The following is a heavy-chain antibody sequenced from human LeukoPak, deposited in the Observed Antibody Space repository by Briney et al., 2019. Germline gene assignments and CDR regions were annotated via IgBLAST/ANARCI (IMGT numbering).Heavy chain of an antibody. CDR2: IYHSGST. D-gene: IGHD2-2*01. CDR1: GYSISSGYY. V-gene: IGHV4-38-2*02. J-gene: IGHJ5*02. Sequence: SETLSLTCTVSGYSISSGYYWGWIRQSPGKGLEWIGSIYHSGSTYYNPSLKSRVTISVDTSKNQFSLKLSSVTAADTAVYYCARDHCSSTSCYASQHWFDPWGQGTLVTVSS. CDR3: ARDHCSSTSCYASQHWFDP.